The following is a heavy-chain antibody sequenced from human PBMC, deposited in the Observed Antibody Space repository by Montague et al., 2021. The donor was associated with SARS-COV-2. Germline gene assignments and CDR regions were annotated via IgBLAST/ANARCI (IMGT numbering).Heavy chain of an antibody. Sequence: SETLSLTCTVSGGSVNSGSYHWNWLRQPPGKGLEWIGYIYYSGSTIYNPSLKSRVTISLDTSKNQFSLNLTSVTAADTALYFCARELAIHDFLRGYYIGDWGQGTLVTVSS. J-gene: IGHJ4*02. D-gene: IGHD3-3*01. CDR3: ARELAIHDFLRGYYIGD. CDR1: GGSVNSGSYH. CDR2: IYYSGST. V-gene: IGHV4-61*01.